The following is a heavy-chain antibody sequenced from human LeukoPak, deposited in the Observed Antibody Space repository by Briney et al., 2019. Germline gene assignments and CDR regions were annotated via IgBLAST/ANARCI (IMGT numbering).Heavy chain of an antibody. CDR2: IYHSGST. D-gene: IGHD3-10*01. CDR3: ARDRAVLWFGGYYFDY. CDR1: GYSISSGYY. Sequence: SETLSLTCTVSGYSISSGYYWGWIRQPPGKGLEWIGSIYHSGSTYYNPSLKSRVTISVDTSKNQFSLKLSSVTAADTAVYYCARDRAVLWFGGYYFDYWGQGTLVTVSS. J-gene: IGHJ4*02. V-gene: IGHV4-38-2*02.